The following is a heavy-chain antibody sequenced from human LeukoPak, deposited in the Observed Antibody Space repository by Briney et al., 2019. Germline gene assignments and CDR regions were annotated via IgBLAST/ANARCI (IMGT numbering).Heavy chain of an antibody. D-gene: IGHD3-22*01. V-gene: IGHV4-4*02. CDR1: GGSISSNNW. CDR3: VTLWDTSNYFRSDY. CDR2: IYHSGTT. J-gene: IGHJ4*02. Sequence: PSGTLSLTCAVSGGSISSNNWWSWVRQPPGKGLEWIGEIYHSGTTNYNPSLKSRVTISVDKSKKQFSLKLSSVSASDTAVYYCVTLWDTSNYFRSDYWGQGTLVTVSS.